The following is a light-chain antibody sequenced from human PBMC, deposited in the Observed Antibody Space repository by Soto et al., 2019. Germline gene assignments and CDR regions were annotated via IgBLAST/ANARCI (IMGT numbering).Light chain of an antibody. V-gene: IGKV3-20*01. CDR2: DAS. J-gene: IGKJ1*01. CDR3: QQYGSSSTWT. CDR1: QSVSSSY. Sequence: IVLTQSPGTLSLSPGERATLSCRASQSVSSSYLAWYQQKPGQAPRLLIYDASNRATGIPARFSGSGSGTDFTLTISRLEPEDFAVYYCQQYGSSSTWTFGQGTKVDIK.